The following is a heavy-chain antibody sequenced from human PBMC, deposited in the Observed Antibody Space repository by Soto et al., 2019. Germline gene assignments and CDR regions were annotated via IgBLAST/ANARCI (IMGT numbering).Heavy chain of an antibody. Sequence: ASVKVSCKASGYTFTRYSMNWVRQAPGQRLEWMGWINTDNGNTKSSQKFQDRVIITRDTSASTAYMDLSSLRSEDTAVYYCARGIATGQLDPWGQGTLVTVSS. V-gene: IGHV1-3*04. CDR2: INTDNGNT. CDR3: ARGIATGQLDP. J-gene: IGHJ5*02. CDR1: GYTFTRYS. D-gene: IGHD2-15*01.